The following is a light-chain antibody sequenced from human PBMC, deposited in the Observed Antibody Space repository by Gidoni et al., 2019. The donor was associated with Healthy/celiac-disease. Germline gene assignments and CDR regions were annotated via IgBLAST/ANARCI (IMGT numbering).Light chain of an antibody. Sequence: DIQMTQSPSSLSASVGDRVTITCRASQSISSYLNWYQQTPGKAPKLRIYAASSLQSGVPSRFSGSGSGTDFTLTISSLQPEDFATYYCQQSYSTPRTFXQXTKVXIK. CDR3: QQSYSTPRT. V-gene: IGKV1-39*01. J-gene: IGKJ1*01. CDR2: AAS. CDR1: QSISSY.